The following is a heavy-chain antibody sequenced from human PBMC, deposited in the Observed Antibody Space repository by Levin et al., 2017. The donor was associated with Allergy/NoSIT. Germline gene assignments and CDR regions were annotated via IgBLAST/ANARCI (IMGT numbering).Heavy chain of an antibody. V-gene: IGHV3-30-3*01. D-gene: IGHD1-26*01. Sequence: GGSLRLSCAASGFTFSLFVMHWVRQAPGKGLEWVAVISNDESTKYYADSVKGRFTISRDNSRNTLYLQMNSLRAEDTAVYYCARDLVEVGIEAYWGQGTLVTVFS. J-gene: IGHJ4*02. CDR1: GFTFSLFV. CDR2: ISNDESTK. CDR3: ARDLVEVGIEAY.